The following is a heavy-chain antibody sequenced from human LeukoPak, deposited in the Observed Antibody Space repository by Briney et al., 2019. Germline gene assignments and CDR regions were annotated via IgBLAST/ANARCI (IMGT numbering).Heavy chain of an antibody. J-gene: IGHJ4*02. CDR1: GYSISRGYH. V-gene: IGHV4-38-2*01. D-gene: IGHD1-14*01. Sequence: PSETLSLTCAVSGYSISRGYHWGWVRQPPGKGLEWIGSVHQSGSTYYNPSLKSRLTISADTSKNQFSLKLDSVTAADTAVYYCARVNFNPDYWGQGTLVTVSS. CDR3: ARVNFNPDY. CDR2: VHQSGST.